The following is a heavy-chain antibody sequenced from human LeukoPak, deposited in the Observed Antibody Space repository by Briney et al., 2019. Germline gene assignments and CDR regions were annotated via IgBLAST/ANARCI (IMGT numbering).Heavy chain of an antibody. Sequence: SETLSLTCTVPGGSISSSSYYWSWIRQPPGKGLEWIGYIYYSGSTNYNPSLKSRVTISVDTSKNQFSLKLSSVTAADPAVYYCARARHSSLYYYYYMDVWGKGTTVTVSS. V-gene: IGHV4-61*01. J-gene: IGHJ6*03. CDR3: ARARHSSLYYYYYMDV. CDR1: GGSISSSSYY. CDR2: IYYSGST. D-gene: IGHD6-6*01.